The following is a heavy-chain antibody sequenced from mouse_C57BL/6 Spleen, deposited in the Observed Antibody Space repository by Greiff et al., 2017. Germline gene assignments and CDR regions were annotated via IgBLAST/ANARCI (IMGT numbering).Heavy chain of an antibody. D-gene: IGHD1-1*01. CDR1: GYTFTSYW. Sequence: VQLQQPGAELVKPGASVKLSCKASGYTFTSYWMHWVKQRPGQGLEWIGMIHPNSGSTNYNEKFKSKATLTVDKSSSTAYMQLSSLTSEDSAVYYCARLRVYYGSSPLYAMDYWGQGTSVTVSS. V-gene: IGHV1-64*01. J-gene: IGHJ4*01. CDR2: IHPNSGST. CDR3: ARLRVYYGSSPLYAMDY.